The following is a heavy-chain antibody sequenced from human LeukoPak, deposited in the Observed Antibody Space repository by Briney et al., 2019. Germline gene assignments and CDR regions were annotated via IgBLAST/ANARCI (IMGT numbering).Heavy chain of an antibody. CDR1: GGSISSYY. CDR2: IYTSGST. CDR3: ARGGLTRSYRDAFDI. Sequence: SETLSLTCTVSGGSISSYYWSWIRQPAGKGLEWIGRIYTSGSTNYNPSLKSRVTMSVDTSKNQFSLKLSSVTAADTAVYYCARGGLTRSYRDAFDIWGQGTMVTVSS. J-gene: IGHJ3*02. V-gene: IGHV4-4*07. D-gene: IGHD1-26*01.